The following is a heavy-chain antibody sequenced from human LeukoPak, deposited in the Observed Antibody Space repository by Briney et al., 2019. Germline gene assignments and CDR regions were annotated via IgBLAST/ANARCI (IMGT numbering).Heavy chain of an antibody. V-gene: IGHV3-15*01. J-gene: IGHJ4*02. D-gene: IGHD3-10*01. Sequence: GGSLRLSCAASGLSISNDWMSWVRQAPGKGLEWVARVKSKSAGETTDYAAPVKGRFTISRDDSKNTLYLQMNSLKTEDTAVYYCTPIQGWGSGSYYRDFWGQGTLVTVSS. CDR2: VKSKSAGETT. CDR3: TPIQGWGSGSYYRDF. CDR1: GLSISNDW.